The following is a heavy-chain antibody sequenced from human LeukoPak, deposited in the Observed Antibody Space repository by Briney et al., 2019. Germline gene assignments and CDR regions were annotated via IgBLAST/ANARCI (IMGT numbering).Heavy chain of an antibody. CDR3: VREASGGYFDY. V-gene: IGHV1-18*01. CDR2: VSAYNGNT. D-gene: IGHD3-16*01. CDR1: GYTFTTYG. Sequence: ASVKVSCKASGYTFTTYGISWVRQAPGQGLEWMGWVSAYNGNTNYAQSFQGRVTMTRDTSTSTVYMELTSLTSEDTAVYYCVREASGGYFDYWGQGTQVTVSS. J-gene: IGHJ4*02.